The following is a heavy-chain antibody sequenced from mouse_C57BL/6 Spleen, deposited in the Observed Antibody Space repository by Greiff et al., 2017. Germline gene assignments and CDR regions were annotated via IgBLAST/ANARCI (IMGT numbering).Heavy chain of an antibody. J-gene: IGHJ2*01. CDR2: ISYDGSN. V-gene: IGHV3-6*01. Sequence: DVQLQESGPGLVKPSQSLSLTCSVTGYSITSGYYWNWIRQFPGNKLEWMGYISYDGSNNYNPSLKNRISITRDTSKNQFCLKLNSVTTEDTATYYCARFYYGNYGGYWGQGTTLTVSS. CDR1: GYSITSGYY. D-gene: IGHD2-1*01. CDR3: ARFYYGNYGGY.